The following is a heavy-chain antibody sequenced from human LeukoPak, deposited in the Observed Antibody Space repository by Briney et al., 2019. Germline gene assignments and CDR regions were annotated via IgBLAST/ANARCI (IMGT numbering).Heavy chain of an antibody. CDR2: INHSGST. J-gene: IGHJ3*02. V-gene: IGHV4-34*01. CDR3: ARGRDIVVVPSADAFDI. CDR1: GGSFSGYY. Sequence: SETLSLTCAVYGGSFSGYYWGWIRQPPGKGLEWIGEINHSGSTNYNPSLKSRVTISVDTSKNQFSLKLSSVTAADTAVYYCARGRDIVVVPSADAFDIWGQGTMVTVSP. D-gene: IGHD2-2*01.